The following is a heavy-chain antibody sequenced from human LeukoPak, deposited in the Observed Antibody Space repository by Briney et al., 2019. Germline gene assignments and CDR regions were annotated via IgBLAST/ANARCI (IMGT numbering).Heavy chain of an antibody. D-gene: IGHD3-10*01. Sequence: PSETLSLTCSVSGGSISGSSYYWAWIRQPPGKGLEWIGNIFYSGSTYYNLSLKNRVIISADTSKNQFSLRLSSVTAADTAVYYCARYSENDLGSSDFDYWGQGTLVTVSS. CDR2: IFYSGST. CDR3: ARYSENDLGSSDFDY. J-gene: IGHJ4*02. V-gene: IGHV4-39*07. CDR1: GGSISGSSYY.